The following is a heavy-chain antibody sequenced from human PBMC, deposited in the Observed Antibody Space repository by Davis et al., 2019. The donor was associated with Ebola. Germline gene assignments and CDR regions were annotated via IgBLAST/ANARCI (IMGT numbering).Heavy chain of an antibody. V-gene: IGHV4-59*01. CDR2: IYYSGST. J-gene: IGHJ4*02. D-gene: IGHD1-20*01. CDR1: GCSISSYY. Sequence: PSETLSLPCTVSGCSISSYYWSWIRQPPGKGLEWIGYIYYSGSTNYNPSLKSRVTISVDTSKNQFSLKLSSVTAADTAVYYCARVALNYYFDYWGQGTLVTVSS. CDR3: ARVALNYYFDY.